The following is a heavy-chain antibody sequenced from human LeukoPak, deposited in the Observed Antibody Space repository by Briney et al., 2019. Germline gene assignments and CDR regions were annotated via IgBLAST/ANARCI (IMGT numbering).Heavy chain of an antibody. Sequence: SQTLSLTCTVSGGSISRGGYYWSWIRQHPGKGLEWIGYIYYSGSTYYNPSPKSRVTISVDTSKNQFSLKLSSVTAADTAVYYCARGAGYSGYDYYYGMDVWGQGTTVTVSS. V-gene: IGHV4-31*03. D-gene: IGHD5-12*01. CDR1: GGSISRGGYY. CDR2: IYYSGST. J-gene: IGHJ6*02. CDR3: ARGAGYSGYDYYYGMDV.